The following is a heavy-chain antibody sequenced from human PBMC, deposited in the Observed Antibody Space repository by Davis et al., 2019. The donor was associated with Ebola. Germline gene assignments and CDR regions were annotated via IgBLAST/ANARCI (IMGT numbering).Heavy chain of an antibody. Sequence: PGGSLRLSCAASGFTFSSYSMNWVRQAPGKGLEWVSSISSSSSYIYYADSVKGRFTISRDNAKNSLYLQMNSLRAEDTAVYYCAKYDYGDYYFDYWGQGTLVTVSS. V-gene: IGHV3-21*01. CDR2: ISSSSSYI. J-gene: IGHJ4*02. D-gene: IGHD4-17*01. CDR1: GFTFSSYS. CDR3: AKYDYGDYYFDY.